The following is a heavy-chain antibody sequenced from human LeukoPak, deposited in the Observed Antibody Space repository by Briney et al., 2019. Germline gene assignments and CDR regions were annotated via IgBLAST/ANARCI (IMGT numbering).Heavy chain of an antibody. V-gene: IGHV3-74*01. CDR3: GSVFDY. CDR1: GIIFSKYW. Sequence: PGGSLRLSCTASGIIFSKYWMHWVRQAPGKGLVWVSRINSEGTGTSYADFVKGRFTISRDNAKNTVFLQMNSLRAEDTAVYYCGSVFDYWGQGALVTVSS. CDR2: INSEGTGT. J-gene: IGHJ4*02.